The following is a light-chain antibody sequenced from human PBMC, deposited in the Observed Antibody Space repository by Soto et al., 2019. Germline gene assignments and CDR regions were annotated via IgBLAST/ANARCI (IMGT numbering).Light chain of an antibody. CDR3: TQYNNWLPYT. CDR2: GAS. J-gene: IGKJ2*01. V-gene: IGKV3-15*01. Sequence: EIVMTQSPATLSMSPGERATLSCRGSQRVSSNLAWYQQKPGQVPRLLIYGASTRATGIPSRFSGSGSGTEFTLTISSLQSGDFTVNYCTQYNNWLPYTFGQGTKLAI. CDR1: QRVSSN.